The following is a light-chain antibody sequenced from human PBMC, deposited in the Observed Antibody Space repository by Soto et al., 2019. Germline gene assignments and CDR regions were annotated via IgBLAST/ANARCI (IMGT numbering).Light chain of an antibody. CDR3: QQYDNWPPIT. J-gene: IGKJ5*01. CDR1: QSVSSN. V-gene: IGKV3-15*01. Sequence: EIVLTQSPASLSLSPGERATLSCRASQSVSSNLAWYQQKHGQAPRLLIYGASTRATGIPSRFSGSGSGTEFTLTISSLQSEDFAVYYCQQYDNWPPITFGQGTRLE. CDR2: GAS.